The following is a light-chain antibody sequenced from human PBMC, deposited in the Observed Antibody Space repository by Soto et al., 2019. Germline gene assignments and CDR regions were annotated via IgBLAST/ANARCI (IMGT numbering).Light chain of an antibody. CDR3: QQYNNWPPIT. Sequence: EIVIPQSQATLSVPPGERATLSCRASQTVSSNLAWYQQKPGQAPRLLIYGASSRATGIPVRFSGSGSGTEFTLTISSLQSEDFAVYYCQQYNNWPPITFGQGRLLE. CDR2: GAS. V-gene: IGKV3-15*01. CDR1: QTVSSN. J-gene: IGKJ5*01.